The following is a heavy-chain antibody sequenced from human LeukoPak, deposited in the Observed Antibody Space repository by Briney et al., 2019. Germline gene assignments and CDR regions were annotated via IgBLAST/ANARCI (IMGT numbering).Heavy chain of an antibody. V-gene: IGHV1-8*01. D-gene: IGHD1-7*01. CDR2: MNPNSGNT. CDR3: ARGRRRKGGTTYWFDP. J-gene: IGHJ5*02. Sequence: GASVKVSCKASGYTFTSYDINWLRQATGQGLEWMGWMNPNSGNTGYAQKFQGRVTMTRNTSISTAYMELSSLRSEDTAVYYCARGRRRKGGTTYWFDPWGQGTLVTVSS. CDR1: GYTFTSYD.